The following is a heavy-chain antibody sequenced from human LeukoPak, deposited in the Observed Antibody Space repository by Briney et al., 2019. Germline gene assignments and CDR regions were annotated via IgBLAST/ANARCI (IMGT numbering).Heavy chain of an antibody. CDR2: IYYSGSP. Sequence: SETLSLTCTVSGGSISNNNYYWAWIRQPPGKGLECIGSIYYSGSPYYNPSLKSRVTISVDTSKNQFSLKLSSVTAADTAVYYCARTAHIVVVPAVQYYFDYWGQGTLVTVSS. CDR3: ARTAHIVVVPAVQYYFDY. CDR1: GGSISNNNYY. V-gene: IGHV4-39*07. D-gene: IGHD2-2*01. J-gene: IGHJ4*02.